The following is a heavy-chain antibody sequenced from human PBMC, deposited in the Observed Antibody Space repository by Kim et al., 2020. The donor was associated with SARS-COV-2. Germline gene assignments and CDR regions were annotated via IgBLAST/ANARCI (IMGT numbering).Heavy chain of an antibody. Sequence: SETLSLICVVSGGSLSSANWWTWVRQPPGKGLEWIGEIYHSGSTNYHPSLNSRVALSVDKSKNQFSLSLSSVTAADTGFYYCARRGTSENRGYYWGQG. CDR3: ARRGTSENRGYY. J-gene: IGHJ4*02. CDR2: IYHSGST. V-gene: IGHV4-4*02. D-gene: IGHD3-16*01. CDR1: GGSLSSANW.